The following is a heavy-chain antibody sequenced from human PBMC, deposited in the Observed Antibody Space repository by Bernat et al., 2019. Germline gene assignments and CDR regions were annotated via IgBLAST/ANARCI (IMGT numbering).Heavy chain of an antibody. J-gene: IGHJ2*01. V-gene: IGHV3-74*01. CDR2: INRDGSST. CDR3: ARDQTVTPAWYFDL. Sequence: EVQLVESGGGLVQPGGSLRLSCAASGFTFSSFWMHWVRQAPGKGLVWVSRINRDGSSTSYADSVKGRFTISRDNAKNTLYLQMNSLRAEDTAVYYCARDQTVTPAWYFDLWGRGTLVTVSS. CDR1: GFTFSSFW. D-gene: IGHD4-11*01.